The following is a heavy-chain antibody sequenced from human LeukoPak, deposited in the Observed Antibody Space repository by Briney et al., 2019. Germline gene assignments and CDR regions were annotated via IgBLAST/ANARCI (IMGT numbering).Heavy chain of an antibody. CDR1: GFTFSYYN. D-gene: IGHD6-6*01. CDR2: ISSSSSTI. J-gene: IGHJ6*03. V-gene: IGHV3-48*02. CDR3: ARASTITVRPGGYYHYYMDV. Sequence: GGSLRLSCAASGFTFSYYNMNWVRQAPGEGLEWVSYISSSSSTIYYADSVKGRFTITRDNAKNSQFLQMNSLRDEDTAVYYCARASTITVRPGGYYHYYMDVWGKGITVTVSS.